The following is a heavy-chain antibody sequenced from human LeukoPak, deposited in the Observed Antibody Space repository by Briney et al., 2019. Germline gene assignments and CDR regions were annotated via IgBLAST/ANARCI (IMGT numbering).Heavy chain of an antibody. Sequence: PSETLSLTCAVYGGSFSGYYWSWIRQPQGKGLEWIGEINHSGSTNYNPSLKSRVTISVDTSKNQFSLKLSSVTAADTAVYYCARGLNYDSSSYWGQGTLVTVSS. J-gene: IGHJ4*02. CDR2: INHSGST. CDR3: ARGLNYDSSSY. V-gene: IGHV4-34*01. D-gene: IGHD3-22*01. CDR1: GGSFSGYY.